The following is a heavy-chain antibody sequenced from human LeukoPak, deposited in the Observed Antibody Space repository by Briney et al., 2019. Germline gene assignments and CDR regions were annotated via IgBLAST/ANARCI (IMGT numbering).Heavy chain of an antibody. CDR3: AKSGLNRFDY. CDR2: ISSSGSTI. V-gene: IGHV3-48*03. D-gene: IGHD2-15*01. Sequence: GGSLRLSCAASGFTFSSYEMNWVRQAPGKGLEWVSYISSSGSTIYYADSVKGRFTISRDNSKNTLYLQMNSLRAEDTAVYYCAKSGLNRFDYWGQGTLVTVSS. CDR1: GFTFSSYE. J-gene: IGHJ4*02.